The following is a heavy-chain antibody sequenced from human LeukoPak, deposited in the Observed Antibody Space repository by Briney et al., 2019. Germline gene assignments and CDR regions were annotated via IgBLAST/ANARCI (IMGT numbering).Heavy chain of an antibody. J-gene: IGHJ5*02. CDR2: ISWNSGSI. CDR3: AKAQGYSYAYNWFDP. D-gene: IGHD5-18*01. CDR1: GFTFDDYA. V-gene: IGHV3-9*01. Sequence: GRSLRLSCAASGFTFDDYAMHWVRQAPGKGLEWVSGISWNSGSIGYAHSVKGRFTISRDNAKNSLYLQMNSLRPEDTALYYCAKAQGYSYAYNWFDPWGQGTLVTVSS.